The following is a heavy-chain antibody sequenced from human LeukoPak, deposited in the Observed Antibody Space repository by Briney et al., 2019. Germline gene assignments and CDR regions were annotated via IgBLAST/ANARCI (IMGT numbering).Heavy chain of an antibody. J-gene: IGHJ4*02. Sequence: PGRSLRLSCAASGFTFSSYAMHWVRQAPGKGLEWVAVISYDGSNKYYADSVKGRFTISRDNSKNTLYLQMNSLRAEDTAIYYCARDIAAAGLFFDYWGQGTLVTVSS. V-gene: IGHV3-30-3*01. D-gene: IGHD6-13*01. CDR3: ARDIAAAGLFFDY. CDR2: ISYDGSNK. CDR1: GFTFSSYA.